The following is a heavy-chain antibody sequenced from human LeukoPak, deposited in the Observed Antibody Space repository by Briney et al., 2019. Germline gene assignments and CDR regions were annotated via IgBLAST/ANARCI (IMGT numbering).Heavy chain of an antibody. D-gene: IGHD3-10*01. CDR2: TSSDLNVK. Sequence: GGSLRLACAASGFTFRNYVIHGVRQAPGKGLEWVAVTSSDLNVKLYAGSVKGRFTISRDNSRSTLYLQMNSLRPEDTAIYYCAREGYYGSGSPPSLYFDYWGQGTLVTVSS. J-gene: IGHJ4*02. CDR1: GFTFRNYV. V-gene: IGHV3-30-3*01. CDR3: AREGYYGSGSPPSLYFDY.